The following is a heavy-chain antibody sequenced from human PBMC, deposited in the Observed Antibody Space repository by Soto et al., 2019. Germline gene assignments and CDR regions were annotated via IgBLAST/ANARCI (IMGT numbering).Heavy chain of an antibody. J-gene: IGHJ4*02. D-gene: IGHD6-19*01. CDR2: ISAYNGNT. CDR3: ATADSSGWYDGSLGLFEY. CDR1: GYTFTSYG. Sequence: GASVKVSCKASGYTFTSYGISWVRQAPGQGLEWMGWISAYNGNTNYAQKLQGRVTMTTDTSTSTAYMELRSLRSDDTAVYYCATADSSGWYDGSLGLFEYWGQGTLVTVSS. V-gene: IGHV1-18*01.